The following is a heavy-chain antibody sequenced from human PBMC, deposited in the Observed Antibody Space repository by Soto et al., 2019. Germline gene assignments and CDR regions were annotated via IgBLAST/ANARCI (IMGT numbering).Heavy chain of an antibody. CDR3: AKDGGGYNYGYVMLDKYYYGMDV. CDR1: GFTFSTYA. J-gene: IGHJ6*02. V-gene: IGHV3-30-3*01. D-gene: IGHD5-18*01. Sequence: QVQLVESGGGVVQPGRSLRLSCAASGFTFSTYAMHWVRQAPGKGLEWVAGISYDGTNKYYADSVRGRFTISRDNSKNTLFLQMNSLRAEDTAVYYCAKDGGGYNYGYVMLDKYYYGMDVWGQGTTVTVSS. CDR2: ISYDGTNK.